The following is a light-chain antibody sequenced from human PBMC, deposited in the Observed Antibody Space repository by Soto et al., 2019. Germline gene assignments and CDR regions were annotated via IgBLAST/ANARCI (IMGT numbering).Light chain of an antibody. CDR3: QEFNYWPPWT. CDR1: QGIGDT. V-gene: IGKV3-15*01. J-gene: IGKJ1*01. CDR2: DTS. Sequence: EVVMTQSPATLSVSPGEGVTLSCRANQGIGDTLAWYQHKPGQTPRLLIYDTSTRATGVPARFSGSGSGTDFTLTISSLQSEDFAVYYCQEFNYWPPWTFGQGTKVDIK.